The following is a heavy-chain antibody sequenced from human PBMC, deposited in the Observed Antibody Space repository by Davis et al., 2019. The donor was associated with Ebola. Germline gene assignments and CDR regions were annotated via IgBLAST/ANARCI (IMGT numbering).Heavy chain of an antibody. J-gene: IGHJ6*04. CDR1: GFTFSSYG. CDR2: IRYDGSNK. Sequence: GGSLRLSCAASGFTFSSYGMHWVRQAPGKGLEWVAFIRYDGSNKYYADSVKGRFTISRDNSKNTLYLQMNSLRAKDTALYYCAKVRFPAWVAHYYYYGMDVWGKGTTVTVSS. V-gene: IGHV3-30*02. D-gene: IGHD2-15*01. CDR3: AKVRFPAWVAHYYYYGMDV.